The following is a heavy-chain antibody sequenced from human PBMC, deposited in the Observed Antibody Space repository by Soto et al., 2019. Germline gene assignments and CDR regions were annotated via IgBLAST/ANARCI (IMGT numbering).Heavy chain of an antibody. Sequence: PXESLKICFQCSGYTFSNFWIAWVRQLPGKGLEWMGIIYPGDYETRYSPSFHGKVTISADRSIGTAYLQWSSLEASDSAFYFCARSPRSSPYFDYWGQGALVTVSS. CDR2: IYPGDYET. J-gene: IGHJ4*02. CDR3: ARSPRSSPYFDY. D-gene: IGHD6-13*01. V-gene: IGHV5-51*01. CDR1: GYTFSNFW.